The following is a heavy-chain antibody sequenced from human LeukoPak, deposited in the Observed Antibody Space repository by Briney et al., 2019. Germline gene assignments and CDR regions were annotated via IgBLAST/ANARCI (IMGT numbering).Heavy chain of an antibody. CDR1: GHTLTTYG. V-gene: IGHV1-18*01. CDR3: ARGWELHD. J-gene: IGHJ4*02. CDR2: ISANNDNT. D-gene: IGHD1-26*01. Sequence: ASVKVSCRASGHTLTTYGIIWVRQAPGQGLEWMGWISANNDNTKYAEKFQGRVTMTTDTSTNTAYMEVRSLRSDDTAMYYCARGWELHDWGQGTLVAVSS.